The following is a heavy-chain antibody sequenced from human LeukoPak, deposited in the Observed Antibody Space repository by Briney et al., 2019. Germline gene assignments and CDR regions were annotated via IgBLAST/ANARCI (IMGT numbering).Heavy chain of an antibody. D-gene: IGHD3-10*01. CDR3: ARGSGTRY. J-gene: IGHJ4*02. Sequence: SETLSLTCAVYGGSFSGYYWSWIRQPPGKGLEWIGEINHSGSTNYNPSLKSRVTISVDTSKNQFSLKLSSVTAADTAVYYRARGSGTRYWGQGTLVTVSS. V-gene: IGHV4-34*01. CDR1: GGSFSGYY. CDR2: INHSGST.